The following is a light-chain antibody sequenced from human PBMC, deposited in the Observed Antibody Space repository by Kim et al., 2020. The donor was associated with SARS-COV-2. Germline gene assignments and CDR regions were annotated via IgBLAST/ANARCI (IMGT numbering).Light chain of an antibody. CDR2: EGS. J-gene: IGLJ1*01. V-gene: IGLV2-23*03. Sequence: QSITPACTGTSSDVGSHKLVAWYQQHPGKAPQLMIYEGSKRPSGVSNRFSGSKSGNTASLTISGLQAEDEADYYCCSYAGSSTFFVFGTGTKVTVL. CDR3: CSYAGSSTFFV. CDR1: SSDVGSHKL.